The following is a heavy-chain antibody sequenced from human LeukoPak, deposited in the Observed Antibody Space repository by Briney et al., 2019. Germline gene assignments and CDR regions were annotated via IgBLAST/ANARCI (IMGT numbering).Heavy chain of an antibody. CDR1: GFTFSNYA. CDR2: ISGSGGST. CDR3: ASTVVLGYYFDY. Sequence: PGGSLRLSCAASGFTFSNYAMRWVRQAPGKGLEWVSGISGSGGSTYYADSVKGRFTISRDNSKNTLYLQMNSLRAEDTAVYYCASTVVLGYYFDYWGQGTLVTVSS. V-gene: IGHV3-23*01. J-gene: IGHJ4*02. D-gene: IGHD4-23*01.